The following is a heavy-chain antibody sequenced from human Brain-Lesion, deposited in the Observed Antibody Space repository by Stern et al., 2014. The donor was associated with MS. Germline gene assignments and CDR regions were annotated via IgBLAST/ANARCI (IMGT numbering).Heavy chain of an antibody. D-gene: IGHD2-15*01. Sequence: QLQLQESGPGLVKPSETLSLTCTVAGGSVSSTSYAWAWIRQPPGKGLEWIGTIYYSGNTYYSPSLKSPLTISLDTSKNRFSLQLRSVTAADTAVYYCAGEEDIRYCSGGSCTGNWFDPWGQGTLVTVSS. J-gene: IGHJ5*02. V-gene: IGHV4-39*01. CDR3: AGEEDIRYCSGGSCTGNWFDP. CDR1: GGSVSSTSYA. CDR2: IYYSGNT.